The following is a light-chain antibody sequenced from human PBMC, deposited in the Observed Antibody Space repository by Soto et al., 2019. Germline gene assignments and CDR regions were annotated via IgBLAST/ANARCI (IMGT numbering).Light chain of an antibody. CDR1: QGASSNS. CDR3: HQYGSSRRS. V-gene: IGKV3-20*01. CDR2: GAS. J-gene: IGKJ1*01. Sequence: ETVLTQSPGTLSLSPGEGATLSCRASQGASSNSLAWYQQKPGQAPRLLIYGASTRATGVPDRFSGSGSGTDFSLTISRLEPEDFAVYYCHQYGSSRRSFGQGTKVDIK.